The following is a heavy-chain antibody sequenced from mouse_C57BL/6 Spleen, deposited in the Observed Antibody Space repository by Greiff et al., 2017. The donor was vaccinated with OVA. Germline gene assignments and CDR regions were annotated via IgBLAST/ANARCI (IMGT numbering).Heavy chain of an antibody. J-gene: IGHJ3*01. CDR2: IYPGNGDT. Sequence: ESGAELVRPGASVKMSCKASGYTFTSYNMHWVKQTPRQGLEWIGAIYPGNGDTSYNQKFKGKATLTVDKSSSTAYMQLSSLTSEDSAVYFCAKGGNYEAWFAYWGQGTLVTVSA. CDR1: GYTFTSYN. CDR3: AKGGNYEAWFAY. V-gene: IGHV1-12*01. D-gene: IGHD2-1*01.